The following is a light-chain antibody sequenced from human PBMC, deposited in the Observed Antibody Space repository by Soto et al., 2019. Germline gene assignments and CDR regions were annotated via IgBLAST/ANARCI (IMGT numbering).Light chain of an antibody. J-gene: IGKJ1*01. CDR1: QTVRSS. V-gene: IGKV3-15*01. CDR2: GAS. CDR3: QQYNNWPPT. Sequence: DIVLTQSPGTLSLSPVERATLSCMASQTVRSSSLAWYQQKPGQAPRLLIYGASTRATGIPARFSGSGSGTEFTLTISSLQSEDFAVYYCQQYNNWPPTFGQGTKVDI.